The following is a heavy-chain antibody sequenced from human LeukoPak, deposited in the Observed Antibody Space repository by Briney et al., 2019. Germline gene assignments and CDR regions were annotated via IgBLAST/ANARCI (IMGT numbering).Heavy chain of an antibody. CDR3: ARSPTAGYSSSDDAFDI. J-gene: IGHJ3*02. D-gene: IGHD6-13*01. V-gene: IGHV1-69*13. Sequence: SVKVSCKASGGTFSSYAISRVRQAPGQGLEWMGGIIPIFGTANYAQKFQGRVTITADESTSTAYMELSSLRSEDTAVYYCARSPTAGYSSSDDAFDIWGQGTMVTVSS. CDR1: GGTFSSYA. CDR2: IIPIFGTA.